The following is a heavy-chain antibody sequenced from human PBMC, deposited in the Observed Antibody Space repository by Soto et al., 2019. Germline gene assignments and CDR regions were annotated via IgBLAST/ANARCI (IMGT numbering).Heavy chain of an antibody. Sequence: SETLSLNCAVYVGSFSGYYWSWIRQPPGKGLEWIGEINHSGSTNYNPSLKSRVTISVDTSKNQFSLKLSSVTAADTAVYYCARGYCSGGSCYYFDYWGQGTLVTVSS. CDR2: INHSGST. CDR1: VGSFSGYY. D-gene: IGHD2-15*01. CDR3: ARGYCSGGSCYYFDY. J-gene: IGHJ4*02. V-gene: IGHV4-34*01.